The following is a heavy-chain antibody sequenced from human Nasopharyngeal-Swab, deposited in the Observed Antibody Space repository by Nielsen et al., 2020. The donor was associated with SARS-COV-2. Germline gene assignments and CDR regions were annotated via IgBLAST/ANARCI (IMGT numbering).Heavy chain of an antibody. CDR1: GGSISSYY. V-gene: IGHV4-59*08. D-gene: IGHD6-19*01. CDR2: IYYSGST. CDR3: ARQGGSSGWSGVAFDI. Sequence: LSCTVSGGSISSYYWSWIRQPPGKGLEWIGYIYYSGSTNYNPSLKSRVTISVDTSKNQFSLKLSSVTAADTAVYHCARQGGSSGWSGVAFDIWGPGTMVTVSS. J-gene: IGHJ3*02.